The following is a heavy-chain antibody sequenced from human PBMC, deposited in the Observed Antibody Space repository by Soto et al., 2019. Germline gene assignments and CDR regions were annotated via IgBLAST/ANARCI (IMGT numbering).Heavy chain of an antibody. D-gene: IGHD3-10*01. CDR2: IYYSGST. CDR3: ARLPHILGSVDY. J-gene: IGHJ4*02. CDR1: GGSISSSSYY. V-gene: IGHV4-39*01. Sequence: QLQLQESGPGLVKPSETLSLTCTVSGGSISSSSYYWGWIRQPPGKGLEWIGSIYYSGSTYYNPSLKSRVTISVDTSKNQFSLKLSSVTAADTAVYYCARLPHILGSVDYWGQGTLVTVSS.